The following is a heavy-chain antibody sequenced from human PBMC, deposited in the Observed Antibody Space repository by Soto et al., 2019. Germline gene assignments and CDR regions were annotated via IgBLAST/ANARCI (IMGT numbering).Heavy chain of an antibody. CDR2: INPSGGST. D-gene: IGHD3-22*01. CDR3: ARAEYYYDISGPLAFDI. J-gene: IGHJ3*02. V-gene: IGHV1-46*01. Sequence: SVKVSCKASGYTFTSYYMHWVRQAPVQGLEWMGIINPSGGSTSYAQKFQGRVTMTRDTSTSTVYMELSSLRSEDTAVYYCARAEYYYDISGPLAFDIWGQGTMVTVSS. CDR1: GYTFTSYY.